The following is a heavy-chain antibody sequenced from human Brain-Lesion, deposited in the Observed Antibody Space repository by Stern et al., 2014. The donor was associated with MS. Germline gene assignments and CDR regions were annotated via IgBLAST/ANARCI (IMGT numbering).Heavy chain of an antibody. CDR3: ATLSPGAGGNYYRHFDY. CDR1: GYTLTELS. CDR2: FDHEDGET. V-gene: IGHV1-24*01. D-gene: IGHD1-26*01. Sequence: VQLVESGAEVKKPGASVKVSCKVSGYTLTELSMHWVRQAPRKGLEWMGGFDHEDGETIYAQKFQGRVTMTEDTSTDTAHMELSSLRSEDTAVYYCATLSPGAGGNYYRHFDYWGQGTLVTVSS. J-gene: IGHJ4*02.